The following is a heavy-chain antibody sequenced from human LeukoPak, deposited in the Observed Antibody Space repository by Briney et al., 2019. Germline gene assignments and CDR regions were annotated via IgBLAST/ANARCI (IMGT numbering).Heavy chain of an antibody. J-gene: IGHJ4*02. CDR3: ARHWGALRGYFDY. D-gene: IGHD3-16*01. CDR1: GGSISSYY. CDR2: IYYSGST. Sequence: SETLSLTCTVSGGSISSYYWSWIRQPPGKGLEWIGYIYYSGSTNYNPSLKSRVTISVDTSKNQFSLKLSSVTAADTAVYYCARHWGALRGYFDYWGLGTLVTVSS. V-gene: IGHV4-59*08.